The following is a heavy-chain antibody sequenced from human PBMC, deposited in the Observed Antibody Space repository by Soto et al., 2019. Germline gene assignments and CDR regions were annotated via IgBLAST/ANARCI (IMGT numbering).Heavy chain of an antibody. Sequence: GGSLRLSCAASGFTFSDYYMSWIRQAPGKGLEWVSYISSSSSYTNYADSVKGRFTISRDNAKNSLYLQMNSLRAEDTAGYYCARDLRDDFWSGYSSHWFDPWGQGTLVTVSS. V-gene: IGHV3-11*06. D-gene: IGHD3-3*01. J-gene: IGHJ5*02. CDR1: GFTFSDYY. CDR3: ARDLRDDFWSGYSSHWFDP. CDR2: ISSSSSYT.